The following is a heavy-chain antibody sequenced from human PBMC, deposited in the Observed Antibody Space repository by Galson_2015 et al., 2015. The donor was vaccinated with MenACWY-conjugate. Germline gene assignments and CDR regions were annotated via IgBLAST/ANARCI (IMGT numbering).Heavy chain of an antibody. J-gene: IGHJ3*02. CDR1: GFTFSSYS. CDR2: ISSSSSYI. CDR3: VRAAMVKEAFDI. V-gene: IGHV3-21*01. Sequence: LRLSCAASGFTFSSYSMHWVRQAPGKGLEWVSSISSSSSYIYYADSVKGRFTISRDNAKNSLYLQMNSLRAEDTAVYYCVRAAMVKEAFDIWGQGTMVTVSS. D-gene: IGHD5-18*01.